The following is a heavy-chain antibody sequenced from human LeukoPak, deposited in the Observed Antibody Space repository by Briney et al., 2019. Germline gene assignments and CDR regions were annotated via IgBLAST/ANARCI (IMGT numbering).Heavy chain of an antibody. Sequence: RASVKVSCKASGYTFTGYYMHWVRQAPGQGLEWMGWINPNSGGTNYAQKFQGRVTMTRDTSISTAYMELSRLRSDDTAVYYCARMKTPRVASNWFDPWGQGTLVTVSS. CDR2: INPNSGGT. V-gene: IGHV1-2*02. D-gene: IGHD2-15*01. J-gene: IGHJ5*02. CDR3: ARMKTPRVASNWFDP. CDR1: GYTFTGYY.